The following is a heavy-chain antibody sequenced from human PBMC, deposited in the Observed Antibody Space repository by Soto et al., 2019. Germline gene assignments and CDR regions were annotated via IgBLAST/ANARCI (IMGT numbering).Heavy chain of an antibody. J-gene: IGHJ4*02. CDR1: GYTFTSYD. D-gene: IGHD3-16*02. V-gene: IGHV1-8*01. CDR2: MNPNTGNS. CDR3: ARRAETNVWHVIGAEKSCFDF. Sequence: ASVKVSCKASGYTFTSYDIYWVRQATGQGLEWMGWMNPNTGNSGYAQKFQGRVTVTSDTSINTVHMELSSLRSEDTAVYYCARRAETNVWHVIGAEKSCFDFWGQGTLVTVSS.